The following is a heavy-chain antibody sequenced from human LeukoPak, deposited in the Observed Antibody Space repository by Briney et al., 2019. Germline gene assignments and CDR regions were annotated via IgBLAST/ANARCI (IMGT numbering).Heavy chain of an antibody. D-gene: IGHD2-2*02. CDR2: IIPIFGTA. V-gene: IGHV1-69*13. CDR3: ARGHVVVPAAILRLITYMGFDY. Sequence: GASVKVSCKASGGTFSSHAISWVRQAPGQGLEWMGGIIPIFGTAKYAQKFQGRVTITADESTSTAYMELSSLRSEDTAVYYCARGHVVVPAAILRLITYMGFDYWGQGTLVTVSS. J-gene: IGHJ4*02. CDR1: GGTFSSHA.